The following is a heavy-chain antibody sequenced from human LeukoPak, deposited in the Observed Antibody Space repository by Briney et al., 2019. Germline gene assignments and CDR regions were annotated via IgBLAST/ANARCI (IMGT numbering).Heavy chain of an antibody. J-gene: IGHJ4*02. Sequence: ASVKVSCKASGYTFTSYGISWVRQAPGQGLEWTGWISAYNGNTNYAQKLQGRVTMTTDTSTSTACMELRSLRSDDTAGYYCARVGGGSYFDYWGQGTLVTVSS. D-gene: IGHD3-16*01. CDR3: ARVGGGSYFDY. CDR2: ISAYNGNT. CDR1: GYTFTSYG. V-gene: IGHV1-18*01.